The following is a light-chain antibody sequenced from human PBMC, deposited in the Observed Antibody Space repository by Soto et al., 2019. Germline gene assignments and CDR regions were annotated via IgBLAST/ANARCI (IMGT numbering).Light chain of an antibody. J-gene: IGLJ1*01. Sequence: QSVLTQPASVSGSPGQSITISCTGTSSDVGAYNYVSWYQQHPGKAPKLMIYDVTNRPSGVSDRFSGSKSGITASLTISGLRAEDEADYYCNSYTGRSARYVFGTGTKVTVL. CDR1: SSDVGAYNY. CDR3: NSYTGRSARYV. V-gene: IGLV2-14*01. CDR2: DVT.